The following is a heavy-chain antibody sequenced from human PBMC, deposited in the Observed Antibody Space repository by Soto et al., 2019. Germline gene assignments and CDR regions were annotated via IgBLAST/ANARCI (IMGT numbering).Heavy chain of an antibody. CDR1: GFTFDDYA. Sequence: EVQLVESGGGLVQPGRSLRLSCAASGFTFDDYAMHWVGQAPGRGLEWVSGISWNSGSIGYADSVKGRFTISRDNDKNLLFPEMNQSRAEGTALYFRAKGLEEQLVRGGGMGVLGQGTTVNVSS. CDR3: AKGLEEQLVRGGGMGV. J-gene: IGHJ6*02. V-gene: IGHV3-9*01. D-gene: IGHD6-13*01. CDR2: ISWNSGSI.